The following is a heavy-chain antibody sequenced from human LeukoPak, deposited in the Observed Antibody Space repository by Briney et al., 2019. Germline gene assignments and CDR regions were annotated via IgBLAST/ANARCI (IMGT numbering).Heavy chain of an antibody. CDR2: IYTSGST. V-gene: IGHV4-4*07. J-gene: IGHJ5*02. Sequence: SETLSLTCTVSGGSISSYYWSWIRQPAGKGLEWIGRIYTSGSTNYNPSLKSRVTMSVDTSKNQFSLKLSSVTAADTAVYYCARLIAAAGTRRFDPWGQGTLVTVSS. CDR1: GGSISSYY. CDR3: ARLIAAAGTRRFDP. D-gene: IGHD6-13*01.